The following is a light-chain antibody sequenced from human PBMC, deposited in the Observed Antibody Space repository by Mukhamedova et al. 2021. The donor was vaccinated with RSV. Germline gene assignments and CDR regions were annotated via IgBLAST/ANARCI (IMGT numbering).Light chain of an antibody. CDR1: NLDIGGYKY. Sequence: GSNLDIGGYKYVSWYQQHPGKGPLLIIYEVTNRPSWVSSRFSGSKSGNSASLTISGLQAEDEAVYYRSSYTGRTTHVLFGGRT. V-gene: IGLV2-14*01. CDR3: SSYTGRTTHVL. CDR2: EVT. J-gene: IGLJ2*01.